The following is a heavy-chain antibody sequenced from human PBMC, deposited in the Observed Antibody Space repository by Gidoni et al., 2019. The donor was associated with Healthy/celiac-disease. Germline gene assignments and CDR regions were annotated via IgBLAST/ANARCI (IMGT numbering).Heavy chain of an antibody. CDR2: ISYDGSNK. J-gene: IGHJ4*02. CDR1: GFTFSSYG. D-gene: IGHD6-13*01. Sequence: QVQLVASGGGVVQPGRSLRLSCAASGFTFSSYGMHWVRQAPGKGLEWVAVISYDGSNKYYADSVKGRFTISRDNSKNTLYLQMNSLRAEDTAVYYCASGIAAAGPNFDYWGQGTLVTVSS. CDR3: ASGIAAAGPNFDY. V-gene: IGHV3-30*03.